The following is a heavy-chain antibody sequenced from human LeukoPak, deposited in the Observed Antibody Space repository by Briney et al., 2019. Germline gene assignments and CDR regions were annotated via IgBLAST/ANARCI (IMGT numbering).Heavy chain of an antibody. D-gene: IGHD2-2*01. V-gene: IGHV1-69-2*01. CDR2: VDPEDGET. Sequence: GASVKVSCKVSGYTFTDYYMHWVQQAPGKGLEWMGLVDPEDGETIYAEKFQGRVTITADTSTDTAYMELSSLRSEDTAVYYCATLRPPDIVVVPAASSAPPNWFDPWGQGTLVTVSS. CDR1: GYTFTDYY. J-gene: IGHJ5*02. CDR3: ATLRPPDIVVVPAASSAPPNWFDP.